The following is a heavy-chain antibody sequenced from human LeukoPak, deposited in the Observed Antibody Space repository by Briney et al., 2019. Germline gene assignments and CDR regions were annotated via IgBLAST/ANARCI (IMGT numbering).Heavy chain of an antibody. Sequence: PGRSLILSCAASGFTFSSHGMHWVRQAPGKGLDWVAVLSYDGNNKYYADSVKGRLTISRDNSKNTLYLQMDSLRAEDTAVYYCAKDAPDYYGSGSYFFDYWGQGTLVTVSS. J-gene: IGHJ4*02. D-gene: IGHD3-10*01. CDR3: AKDAPDYYGSGSYFFDY. V-gene: IGHV3-30*18. CDR2: LSYDGNNK. CDR1: GFTFSSHG.